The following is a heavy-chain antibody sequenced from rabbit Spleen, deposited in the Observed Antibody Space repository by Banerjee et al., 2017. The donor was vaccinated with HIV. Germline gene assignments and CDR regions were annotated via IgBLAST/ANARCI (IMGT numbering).Heavy chain of an antibody. V-gene: IGHV1S45*01. Sequence: EQLVESGGGLVRPGASLTLTCKASGFRFSFNNDYVMCWVRQAPGKGLEWIACINSYTAKSVYATWAKGPFTISKTSSTTVTLQMTSLTAADTATYFCARDLPGVIGWNFGWWGPGTLVTVS. CDR1: GFRFSFNNDYV. CDR2: INSYTAKS. D-gene: IGHD1-1*01. CDR3: ARDLPGVIGWNFGW. J-gene: IGHJ4*01.